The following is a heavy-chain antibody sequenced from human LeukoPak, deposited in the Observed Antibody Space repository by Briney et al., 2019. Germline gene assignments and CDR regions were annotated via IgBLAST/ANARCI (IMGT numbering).Heavy chain of an antibody. Sequence: SETLSLTCTVSGGSMNNYYWSWIRQAPGKGLEWIGYISDSGSTNYNPSLRSRVTISVDTSKNQFSLKLSSVTAADTALYYCARGSDTAMVPYYFDYWGQGTLVTVSS. V-gene: IGHV4-59*01. CDR1: GGSMNNYY. CDR3: ARGSDTAMVPYYFDY. CDR2: ISDSGST. D-gene: IGHD5-18*01. J-gene: IGHJ4*02.